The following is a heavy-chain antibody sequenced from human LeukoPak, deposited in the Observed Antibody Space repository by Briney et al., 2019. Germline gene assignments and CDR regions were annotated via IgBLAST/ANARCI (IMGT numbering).Heavy chain of an antibody. CDR1: GGSISSSF. Sequence: SETLSLTCTVSGGSISSSFWSWIRQPAGKGLEWIGRIYSNGNTNYNPSLKSRVTMSVDTSKNQFSLKMTSMTAADTAVYYCARITDPDYRSGWSGADYWGRGTQVTVSA. V-gene: IGHV4-4*07. CDR3: ARITDPDYRSGWSGADY. J-gene: IGHJ4*02. D-gene: IGHD6-19*01. CDR2: IYSNGNT.